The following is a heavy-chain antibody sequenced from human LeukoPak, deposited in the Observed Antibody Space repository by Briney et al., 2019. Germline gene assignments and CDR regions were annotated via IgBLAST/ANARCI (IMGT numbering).Heavy chain of an antibody. J-gene: IGHJ5*02. Sequence: SETLSLTCTVSGGSISSSSYFWGWLRQPPGKGLEWIGNIYYSGSTYYNPSLKSRVTISVDTSKNQFSLKLSSVTAADTAVYYCARDLGVITRFDPWGQGTLVTVSS. CDR1: GGSISSSSYF. CDR2: IYYSGST. CDR3: ARDLGVITRFDP. V-gene: IGHV4-39*07. D-gene: IGHD2/OR15-2a*01.